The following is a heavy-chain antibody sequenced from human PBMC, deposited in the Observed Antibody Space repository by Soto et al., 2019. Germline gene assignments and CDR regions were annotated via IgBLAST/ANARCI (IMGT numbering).Heavy chain of an antibody. V-gene: IGHV4-59*01. D-gene: IGHD2-2*01. J-gene: IGHJ6*02. Sequence: SETLSLTCTVSGGSISSYYWSWIRQPPGKGLEWIGYIYYSGITNYNPSLKSRVTISVDTSKNQFSLKLSSVTAADTALYYCADPVPAASHYDNYDMDVWGQGTTVTVSS. CDR2: IYYSGIT. CDR3: ADPVPAASHYDNYDMDV. CDR1: GGSISSYY.